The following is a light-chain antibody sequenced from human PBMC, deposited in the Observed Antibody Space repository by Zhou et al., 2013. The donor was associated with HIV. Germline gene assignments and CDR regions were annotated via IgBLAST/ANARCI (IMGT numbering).Light chain of an antibody. CDR2: AAS. CDR3: QESYSYPHT. V-gene: IGKV1-39*01. CDR1: ATVYNY. J-gene: IGKJ2*01. Sequence: DIQMTQSPSSLSASVGDRVTITCRASATVYNYVNWYQRKPGKAPQVLIYAASRLQSGVPSRFSGSGSGTDFTLTISSLQPDDFATYYCQESYSYPHTFGQGTRLEIK.